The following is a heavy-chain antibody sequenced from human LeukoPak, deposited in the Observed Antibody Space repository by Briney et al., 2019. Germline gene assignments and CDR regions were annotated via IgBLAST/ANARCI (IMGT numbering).Heavy chain of an antibody. Sequence: PGESLKISCKGSGYSFTSYWIGWVRQMPGKGLEWMGIIYPGDSDTRYSPSFQGQVTISADKSISTAYLQWSSLKASDTAMYYCASMYCSGGSCHDPNFDYWGQGTLVIVSS. J-gene: IGHJ4*02. CDR2: IYPGDSDT. V-gene: IGHV5-51*01. D-gene: IGHD2-15*01. CDR1: GYSFTSYW. CDR3: ASMYCSGGSCHDPNFDY.